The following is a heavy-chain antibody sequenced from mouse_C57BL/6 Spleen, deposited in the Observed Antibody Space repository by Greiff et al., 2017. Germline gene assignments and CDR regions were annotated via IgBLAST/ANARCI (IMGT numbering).Heavy chain of an antibody. V-gene: IGHV1-39*01. D-gene: IGHD1-1*01. CDR1: GYSFTDYN. Sequence: VQLQQSGPELVKPGASVQISCKASGYSFTDYNMNWVKQSNGKRLEWIGVINPNYGTTSYNQKFKGKATLTVDQSSSTAYMQLNSLTSDDSAVYYCARSVITTVVADYVDDWGQGTTLTVSS. J-gene: IGHJ2*01. CDR2: INPNYGTT. CDR3: ARSVITTVVADYVDD.